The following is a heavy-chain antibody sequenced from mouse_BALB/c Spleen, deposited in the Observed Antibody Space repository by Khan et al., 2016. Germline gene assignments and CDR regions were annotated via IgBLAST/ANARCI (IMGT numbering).Heavy chain of an antibody. V-gene: IGHV5-4*02. D-gene: IGHD2-1*01. CDR2: ISDGFSYT. CDR3: ARTYGNYGYFDV. J-gene: IGHJ1*01. Sequence: EVELVESGGGLVKPGGSLKLSCTASGFTFSDYYIYWVRQTPEKRLEWVATISDGFSYTYYPDSVKGRFTLSRDNAENNLYLQMSGLKSEDTAMYYCARTYGNYGYFDVWGAGTTVTVS. CDR1: GFTFSDYY.